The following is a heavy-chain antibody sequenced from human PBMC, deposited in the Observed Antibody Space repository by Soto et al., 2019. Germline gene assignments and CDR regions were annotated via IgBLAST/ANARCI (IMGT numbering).Heavy chain of an antibody. CDR2: IGPESGDT. Sequence: QVRLLQSGAEAKKPGASVKGSCKAAAYTFTGHYIHWVRKAPDQGPERMGEIGPESGDTRNAQKIQGRVTITRDTHIPTDYMELQNLSPDDEAVYYCGRGRCWQIDRFYWGQGPQGTVS. V-gene: IGHV1-2*02. D-gene: IGHD3-10*02. J-gene: IGHJ4*01. CDR3: GRGRCWQIDRFY. CDR1: AYTFTGHY.